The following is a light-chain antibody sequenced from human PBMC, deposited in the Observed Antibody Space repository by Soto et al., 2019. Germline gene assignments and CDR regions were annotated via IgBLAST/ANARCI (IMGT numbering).Light chain of an antibody. CDR1: QSVSSSY. Sequence: EIVLTQSPGTLSLSPGERATLSCRASQSVSSSYLDWYQQKPGQAPRLLIYGASSMATGIPDRFSGSGSGTDFTLTISILEPEDFAVYYCQQYGSSPRTFGQGTQVEIK. J-gene: IGKJ1*01. V-gene: IGKV3-20*01. CDR2: GAS. CDR3: QQYGSSPRT.